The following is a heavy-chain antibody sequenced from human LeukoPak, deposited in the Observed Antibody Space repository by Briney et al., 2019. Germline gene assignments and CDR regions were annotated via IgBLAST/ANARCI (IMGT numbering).Heavy chain of an antibody. J-gene: IGHJ5*02. CDR3: ARDGNQLLYGGGGWFDP. D-gene: IGHD2-2*02. CDR2: INPSGGST. Sequence: ASVKVSCKASGYTFTSYYMHWVRQAPGQGLEWMGIINPSGGSTSYAQKFQGRVTMTRDTSTSTVYMELSSLRSEDTAVYYCARDGNQLLYGGGGWFDPWGQGTLVTVSS. V-gene: IGHV1-46*01. CDR1: GYTFTSYY.